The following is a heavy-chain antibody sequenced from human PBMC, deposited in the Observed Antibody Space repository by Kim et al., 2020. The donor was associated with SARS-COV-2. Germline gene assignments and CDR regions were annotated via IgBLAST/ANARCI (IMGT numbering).Heavy chain of an antibody. D-gene: IGHD3-10*01. J-gene: IGHJ4*02. CDR3: TTDPQAPSMVRGV. V-gene: IGHV3-15*01. Sequence: SAAPVKGRLTISRDDSKNTLYLHMNSLKTEDTAVYYCTTDPQAPSMVRGVWGQGTLVTVSS.